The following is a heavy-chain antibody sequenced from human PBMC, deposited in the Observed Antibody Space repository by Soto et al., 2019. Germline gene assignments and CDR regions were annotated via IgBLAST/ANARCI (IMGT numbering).Heavy chain of an antibody. Sequence: SETLSLTCTVSGGSISSSSYYWGWIRQPPGKGLEWIGSIYYSGSTYYNPSLKSRVTISVDTSKNQFSLKLSSVTAADTAVYYCEAVAGVFDYWGQGTLVTVSS. CDR3: EAVAGVFDY. CDR2: IYYSGST. D-gene: IGHD6-19*01. V-gene: IGHV4-39*01. CDR1: GGSISSSSYY. J-gene: IGHJ4*02.